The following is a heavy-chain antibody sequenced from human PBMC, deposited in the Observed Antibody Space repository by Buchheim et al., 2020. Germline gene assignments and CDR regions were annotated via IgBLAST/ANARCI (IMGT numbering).Heavy chain of an antibody. V-gene: IGHV4-4*02. J-gene: IGHJ5*02. CDR2: FYNSGYI. CDR3: ARWVHGSGSNYNNNWFDP. D-gene: IGHD3-10*01. Sequence: QVQLQESGPGLVKPSGTLSLTCAVSGGSISSSNWWSWVRQPPGKGLEWIGSFYNSGYIYYNPSLKSRVTMSVDTSKNQFSLKLSSVTAADTAVYYCARWVHGSGSNYNNNWFDPWGQG. CDR1: GGSISSSNW.